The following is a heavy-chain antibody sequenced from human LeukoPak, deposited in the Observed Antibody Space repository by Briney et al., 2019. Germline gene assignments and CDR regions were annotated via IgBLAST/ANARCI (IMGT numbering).Heavy chain of an antibody. CDR3: ARGAFMITFGEHLYYFDY. CDR2: MNPNSGNT. J-gene: IGHJ4*02. CDR1: GYTFTSYD. Sequence: ASVKVSCKASGYTFTSYDINWVRQATGQGLEWMGWMNPNSGNTGYAQKFQGRVTMTRNTSISTAYMEPSSPRSEDTAVYYCARGAFMITFGEHLYYFDYWGQGTLVTVSS. D-gene: IGHD3-16*01. V-gene: IGHV1-8*01.